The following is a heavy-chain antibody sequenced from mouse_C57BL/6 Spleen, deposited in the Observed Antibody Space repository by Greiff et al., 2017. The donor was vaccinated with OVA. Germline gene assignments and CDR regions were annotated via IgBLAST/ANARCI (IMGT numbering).Heavy chain of an antibody. D-gene: IGHD1-1*01. V-gene: IGHV1-75*01. CDR3: ARSFSTTAPYYFDY. Sequence: QVQLQQSGPELVKPGASVKISCKASGYTFTDYYINWVKQRPGQGLEWIGWLCPGSGSTYYNEQFKGKATLTADKSSSTAYMLLSSRTSEDSAVYFCARSFSTTAPYYFDYWGQGTTLTVSS. CDR2: LCPGSGST. J-gene: IGHJ2*01. CDR1: GYTFTDYY.